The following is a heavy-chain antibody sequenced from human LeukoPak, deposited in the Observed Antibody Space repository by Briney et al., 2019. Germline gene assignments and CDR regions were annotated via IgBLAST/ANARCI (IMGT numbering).Heavy chain of an antibody. CDR2: IRYDGSNK. CDR1: GFTFSSYG. J-gene: IGHJ4*02. Sequence: GGSLRLSCAASGFTFSSYGMHWVRQAPGKGLEWVAFIRYDGSNKYYADSVKGRFTISRDNSKNTLYLQMNSLRAEDTAAYYCAKDQYDILTGYYLFDYWGQGTLVTVSS. CDR3: AKDQYDILTGYYLFDY. V-gene: IGHV3-30*02. D-gene: IGHD3-9*01.